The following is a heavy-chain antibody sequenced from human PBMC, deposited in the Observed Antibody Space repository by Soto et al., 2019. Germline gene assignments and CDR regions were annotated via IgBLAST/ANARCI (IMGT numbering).Heavy chain of an antibody. V-gene: IGHV3-7*01. CDR1: GLSISTFW. J-gene: IGHJ4*02. Sequence: QLVESGGGLVQPGGSLRLSCVASGLSISTFWMSWVRQAPGKGLECVANIKKDGSEKYYVDSVKGRFTISRDNADNSLYLQMNSLRAEDTAVYYCATGVIRGGGQGALVTVAS. CDR2: IKKDGSEK. D-gene: IGHD2-8*01. CDR3: ATGVIRG.